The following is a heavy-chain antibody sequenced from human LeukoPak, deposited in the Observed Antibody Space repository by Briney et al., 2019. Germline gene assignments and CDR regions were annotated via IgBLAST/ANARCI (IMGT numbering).Heavy chain of an antibody. J-gene: IGHJ5*02. CDR3: AKDKTYYYDSSGPFDP. V-gene: IGHV3-9*01. CDR1: GFTFSSYA. D-gene: IGHD3-22*01. Sequence: PGGSLRLSCAASGFTFSSYAMSWVRQAPGKGLEWVSGISWNSGSIGYADSVKGRFTISRDNAKNSLYLQMNSLRAEDTALYYCAKDKTYYYDSSGPFDPWGQGTLVTVSS. CDR2: ISWNSGSI.